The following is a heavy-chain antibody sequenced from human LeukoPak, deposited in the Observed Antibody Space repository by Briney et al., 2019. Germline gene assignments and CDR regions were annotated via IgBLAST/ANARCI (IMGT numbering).Heavy chain of an antibody. CDR3: AREDGSSYYFDY. CDR2: IPGSGAYT. V-gene: IGHV3-21*01. Sequence: GGSLRLSCAASGFTFSNYGMAWVRQAPGKGLEWVSSIPGSGAYTFYADSVKGRFTISRDNAKNSLYLQMNSLRAEDTAVYYCAREDGSSYYFDYWGQGTLVTVAS. D-gene: IGHD6-6*01. CDR1: GFTFSNYG. J-gene: IGHJ4*02.